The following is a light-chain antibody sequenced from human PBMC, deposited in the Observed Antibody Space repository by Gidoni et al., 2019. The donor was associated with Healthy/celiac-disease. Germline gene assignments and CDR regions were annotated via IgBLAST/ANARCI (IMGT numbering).Light chain of an antibody. CDR3: QSADSSGTYQV. Sequence: SYELTQPPPVSASPGQTARLTCSGDALPKQYAYWYQQKPGQAPVLVIYKDSERPSGIPERFSGSSSGTTVTLTISGVQAEDEADYYCQSADSSGTYQVFGGGTKLTVL. V-gene: IGLV3-25*02. CDR2: KDS. CDR1: ALPKQY. J-gene: IGLJ3*02.